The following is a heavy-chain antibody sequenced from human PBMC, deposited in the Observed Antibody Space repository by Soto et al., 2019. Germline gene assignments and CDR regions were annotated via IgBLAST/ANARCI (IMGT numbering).Heavy chain of an antibody. CDR2: ISSSSSYI. CDR1: GFTFSSYS. Sequence: GGSLRLSCAASGFTFSSYSMNWVRQAPGKGLEWVSSISSSSSYIYYADSVKGRFTISRDNAKNSLYLQMNSLRADDTAVYYCARDLGYCTNGVCYMVYYYYGMEVWGQGTTGTVS. V-gene: IGHV3-21*01. D-gene: IGHD2-8*01. CDR3: ARDLGYCTNGVCYMVYYYYGMEV. J-gene: IGHJ6*02.